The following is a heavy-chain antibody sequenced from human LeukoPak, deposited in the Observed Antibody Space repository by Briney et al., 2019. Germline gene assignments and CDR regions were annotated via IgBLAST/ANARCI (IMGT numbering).Heavy chain of an antibody. V-gene: IGHV3-23*01. CDR2: ISGSGGST. CDR1: GFTFSSYA. J-gene: IGHJ4*02. Sequence: GGSLRLSCAASGFTFSSYAMSWVRQAPGEGLEWVSAISGSGGSTYYADSVKGRFTISRDNSKNTLYLQMNSLRAEDTAVYYCAKPAAPYDILTGYSHWGQGTLVTVSS. CDR3: AKPAAPYDILTGYSH. D-gene: IGHD3-9*01.